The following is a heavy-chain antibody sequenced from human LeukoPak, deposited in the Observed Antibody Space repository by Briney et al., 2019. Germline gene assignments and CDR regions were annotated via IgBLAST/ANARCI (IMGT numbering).Heavy chain of an antibody. CDR3: GRGGLLRFLEWFATKNWFGP. CDR2: IYHGGST. J-gene: IGHJ5*02. D-gene: IGHD3-3*01. Sequence: SETLSLTCAVSGYSISSGYYWGWIRQPPGTGLEWLGIIYHGGSTYYNPSLKSRVTISIDTSKNQLALQLSSLSADDTAVYYWGRGGLLRFLEWFATKNWFGPWGQGTLVTVSS. V-gene: IGHV4-38-2*01. CDR1: GYSISSGYY.